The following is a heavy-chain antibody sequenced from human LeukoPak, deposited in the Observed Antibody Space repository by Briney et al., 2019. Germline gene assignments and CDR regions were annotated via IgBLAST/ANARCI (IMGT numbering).Heavy chain of an antibody. V-gene: IGHV4-34*01. CDR3: ASGGLRWYLIVRYGMDV. D-gene: IGHD4-23*01. CDR2: INHSGST. J-gene: IGHJ6*02. Sequence: SETLSLTCAVYGGSFSGYYWSWIRQPPGKGLEWIGEINHSGSTNYNPSLKSRVTISVDTSKNQFSLKLSSVTAADTAVYYCASGGLRWYLIVRYGMDVWGQGTTVTVSS. CDR1: GGSFSGYY.